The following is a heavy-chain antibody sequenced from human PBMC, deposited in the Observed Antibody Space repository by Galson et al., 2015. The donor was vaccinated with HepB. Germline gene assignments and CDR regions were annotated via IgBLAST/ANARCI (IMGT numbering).Heavy chain of an antibody. CDR3: ARDLAAETTDAFDV. Sequence: SVKVSCKASGYSFNNYAITWVRQAPGQGLQWMGWISGYNGRAMYAQEFQGRVTLTIDTSTTTASMEVNRLTSDDTAMYYCARDLAAETTDAFDVWGQGTMVTASS. CDR1: GYSFNNYA. V-gene: IGHV1-18*01. J-gene: IGHJ3*01. CDR2: ISGYNGRA. D-gene: IGHD6-13*01.